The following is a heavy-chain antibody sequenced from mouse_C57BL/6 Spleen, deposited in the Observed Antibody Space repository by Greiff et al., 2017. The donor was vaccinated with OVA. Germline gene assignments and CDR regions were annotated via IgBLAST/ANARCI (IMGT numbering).Heavy chain of an antibody. CDR2: IYPGDGDT. CDR3: ARIYYYGSSSWYFDV. V-gene: IGHV1-80*01. Sequence: VQLQQSGAELVKPGASVKISCKASGYAFSSYWMNWVEQRPGKGLEWIGQIYPGDGDTNYNGKFKGKATLTADKSSSTAYMQLSSLTSEDSGVCFCARIYYYGSSSWYFDVWGTGTTVTVSS. CDR1: GYAFSSYW. J-gene: IGHJ1*03. D-gene: IGHD1-1*01.